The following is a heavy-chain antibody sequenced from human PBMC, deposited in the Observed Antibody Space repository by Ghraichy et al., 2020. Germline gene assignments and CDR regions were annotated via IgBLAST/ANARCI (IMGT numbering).Heavy chain of an antibody. Sequence: LNISCVGSGFTFSDYSMNWVRQSPGKGLEWVSYITSSSRTISYADSVKGRFTISRDNAQNSLYLQMNSLRDEDTAVYYCARASKVVRFFYYDGMDVWGQGTTVTVSS. CDR1: GFTFSDYS. V-gene: IGHV3-48*02. CDR3: ARASKVVRFFYYDGMDV. D-gene: IGHD4-23*01. CDR2: ITSSSRTI. J-gene: IGHJ6*02.